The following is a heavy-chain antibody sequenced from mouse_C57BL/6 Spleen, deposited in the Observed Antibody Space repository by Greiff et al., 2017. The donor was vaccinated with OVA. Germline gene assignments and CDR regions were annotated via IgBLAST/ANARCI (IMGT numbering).Heavy chain of an antibody. D-gene: IGHD3-2*02. CDR3: TRLSWYFDV. J-gene: IGHJ1*03. V-gene: IGHV6-6*01. CDR2: IRHKANNHAT. Sequence: EVMLVESGGGLVQPGGSMKLSCAASGFTFSDAWMDWVRQSPEKGLEWVAEIRHKANNHATYYAESVKGRFTISRDDSKSSVYLQMNSLRAEDTGIYYCTRLSWYFDVWGTGTTVTVSS. CDR1: GFTFSDAW.